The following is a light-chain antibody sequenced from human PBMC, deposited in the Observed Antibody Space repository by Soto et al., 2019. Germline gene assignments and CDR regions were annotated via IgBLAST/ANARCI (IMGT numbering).Light chain of an antibody. CDR2: ENK. CDR3: QSYDADFVI. J-gene: IGLJ2*01. V-gene: IGLV6-57*04. CDR1: SGSSANNY. Sequence: NFMLTQPPSVSESPGKTVTISCTRSSGSSANNYVQWYQQRPGSDPTTVIYENKLRPSGGPGRFSGSTDASSNSASLTISGLQTEDEADYYCQSYDADFVIFGGGTKLTVL.